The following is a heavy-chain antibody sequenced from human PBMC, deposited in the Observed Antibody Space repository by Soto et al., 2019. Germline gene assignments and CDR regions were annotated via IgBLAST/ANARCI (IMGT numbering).Heavy chain of an antibody. CDR3: ARRSEYRDGSVKYYGLDV. D-gene: IGHD3-10*01. CDR2: IYPGDSDT. J-gene: IGHJ6*02. Sequence: GESLKISCKGSGYTFTNNWVGWVRQMPGKGLEWMGIIYPGDSDTRYSPSFQGQVTISVDKSIATAYLQWSSLKASDTAMYYCARRSEYRDGSVKYYGLDVWGQGTTVTVSS. CDR1: GYTFTNNW. V-gene: IGHV5-51*01.